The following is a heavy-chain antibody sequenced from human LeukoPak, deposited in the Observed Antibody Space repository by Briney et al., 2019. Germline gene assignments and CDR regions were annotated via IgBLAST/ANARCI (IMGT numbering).Heavy chain of an antibody. V-gene: IGHV3-30*02. Sequence: GGSLRLSCAASGFTFSSYGMHWVRQAPGKGLEWVAFIRFDGSNKYYADSVKGRFTISRDNSKNTLCLQMNSLRAEDTAVYYCVKVGGIADAGFDDWGQATLVTVSS. J-gene: IGHJ4*02. CDR1: GFTFSSYG. D-gene: IGHD6-13*01. CDR3: VKVGGIADAGFDD. CDR2: IRFDGSNK.